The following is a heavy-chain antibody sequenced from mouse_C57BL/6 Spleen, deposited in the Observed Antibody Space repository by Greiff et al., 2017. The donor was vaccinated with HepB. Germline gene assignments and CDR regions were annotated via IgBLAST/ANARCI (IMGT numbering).Heavy chain of an antibody. V-gene: IGHV10-1*01. CDR2: IRSKSNNYAT. J-gene: IGHJ4*01. CDR1: GFSFNTYA. D-gene: IGHD1-1*01. CDR3: VRRSGSSPYYYAMDY. Sequence: GGGLVQPKGSLKLSCAASGFSFNTYAMNWVRQAPGKGLEWVARIRSKSNNYATYYADSVKDRFTISRDDSESMLYLQMNNLKTEDTAMYYCVRRSGSSPYYYAMDYWGQGTSVTVSS.